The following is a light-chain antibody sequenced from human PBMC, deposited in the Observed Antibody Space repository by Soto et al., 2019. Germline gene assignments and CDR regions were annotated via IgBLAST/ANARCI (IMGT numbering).Light chain of an antibody. Sequence: EIVLTQSPGTLSLSPGDRATLSCRASQSVGSIFVAWYQQKPGQAPRLLIFGASSRATGILDRFSGGGSGTDFTLSTSRLEAEDVAVYYCQEYGTSPRTFGQGTKLEIK. CDR1: QSVGSIF. J-gene: IGKJ2*01. CDR3: QEYGTSPRT. CDR2: GAS. V-gene: IGKV3-20*01.